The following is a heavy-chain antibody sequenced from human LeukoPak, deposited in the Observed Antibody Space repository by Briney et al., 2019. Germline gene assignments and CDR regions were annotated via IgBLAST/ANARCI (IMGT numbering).Heavy chain of an antibody. V-gene: IGHV3-30-3*01. Sequence: GGSLRLSCAASGVTFSSYAMHWGRQAPGKGLEWVAVMSYDGSNKYYADSVKGRFTIFRDNSKNTLYLQMNTLKAEDTAVYCCAREGINYYDSSGYLDYWGQGTLVTVSS. CDR2: MSYDGSNK. CDR3: AREGINYYDSSGYLDY. J-gene: IGHJ4*02. CDR1: GVTFSSYA. D-gene: IGHD3-22*01.